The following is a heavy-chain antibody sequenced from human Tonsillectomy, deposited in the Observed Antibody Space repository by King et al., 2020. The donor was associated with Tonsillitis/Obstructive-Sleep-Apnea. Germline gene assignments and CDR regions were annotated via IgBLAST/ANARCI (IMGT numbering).Heavy chain of an antibody. CDR1: GDTFTRYC. Sequence: QLVQSGTEVKRPGASVQVSCKASGDTFTRYCINWIRQAPGHGLEWMGIINPSDGITTYAQRFQGRVSVTRDTSTSSVYMELSSRRSEDTAVYFCARDDVLGRYIDYWGQGTLVTVSS. CDR2: INPSDGIT. J-gene: IGHJ4*02. D-gene: IGHD2-8*01. V-gene: IGHV1-46*01. CDR3: ARDDVLGRYIDY.